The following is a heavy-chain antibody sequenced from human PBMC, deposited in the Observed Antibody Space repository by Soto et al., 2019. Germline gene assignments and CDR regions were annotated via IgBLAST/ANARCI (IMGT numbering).Heavy chain of an antibody. CDR3: ARRIVVLVAATINYYGMDV. Sequence: GASVKVSCKASGGTFSSYAISWVRQAPGQGLEWMGGIIPIFGTANYAQKFQGRVTITADESTSTAYMELSSLRSEDTAVYYCARRIVVLVAATINYYGMDVWGQGTTVTVSS. J-gene: IGHJ6*02. D-gene: IGHD2-15*01. CDR2: IIPIFGTA. CDR1: GGTFSSYA. V-gene: IGHV1-69*13.